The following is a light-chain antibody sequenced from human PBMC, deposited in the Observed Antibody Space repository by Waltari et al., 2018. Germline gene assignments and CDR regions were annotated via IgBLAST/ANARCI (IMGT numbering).Light chain of an antibody. CDR3: QAWDTATAV. CDR2: HDV. V-gene: IGLV3-1*01. CDR1: KLANNY. Sequence: YELTQPPSVSVSPGHTASITCSGDKLANNYAYWYRQMPRQPPVLVIYHDVMRPPGIPERFSGSKSGDTATLTISGTQTLDEADYYCQAWDTATAVFGAGTKVSVL. J-gene: IGLJ1*01.